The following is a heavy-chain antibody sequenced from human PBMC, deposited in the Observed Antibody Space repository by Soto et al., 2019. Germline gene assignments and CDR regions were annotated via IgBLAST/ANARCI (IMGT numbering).Heavy chain of an antibody. D-gene: IGHD2-8*01. CDR1: GFTFSNYA. J-gene: IGHJ4*02. CDR2: ITGSGGGT. V-gene: IGHV3-23*01. CDR3: AKARCTTSNCYVPDY. Sequence: GGSLRLSCAASGFTFSNYAMTWVRQAPGKGLEWVSVITGSGGGTYFVDSVKGRFTISRDNPKKTLYLQMNSLRAEDTAVYYCAKARCTTSNCYVPDYWGQGTLVTVSS.